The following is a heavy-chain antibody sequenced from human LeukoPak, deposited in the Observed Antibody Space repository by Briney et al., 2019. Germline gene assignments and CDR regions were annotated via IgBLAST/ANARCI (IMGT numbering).Heavy chain of an antibody. CDR1: GGSISSGDYY. D-gene: IGHD2-21*02. CDR2: IYHSGST. J-gene: IGHJ6*02. Sequence: SETLSLTCTVSGGSISSGDYYWSWIRQPPGKGLEWIGEIYHSGSTNYNPSLKSRVTISVDKSKNQFSLKLSSVTAADTAVYYCARVGGDSYYYYGMDVWGQGTTVTVSS. CDR3: ARVGGDSYYYYGMDV. V-gene: IGHV4-39*07.